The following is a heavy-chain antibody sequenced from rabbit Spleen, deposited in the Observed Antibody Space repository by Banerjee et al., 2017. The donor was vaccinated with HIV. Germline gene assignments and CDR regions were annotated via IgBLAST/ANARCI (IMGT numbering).Heavy chain of an antibody. CDR1: GFSFSSSYW. CDR3: ARNYGGDDVAGRLNL. J-gene: IGHJ6*01. D-gene: IGHD4-2*01. Sequence: QSLEESGGDLVKPGASLTLTCTASGFSFSSSYWICWVRQAPGKGLEWIACIYTSSSTSTYYATWAKGRFTISRTSSTTVTLQMTSLTAADTATYFCARNYGGDDVAGRLNLWGPGTLVTVS. CDR2: IYTSSSTST. V-gene: IGHV1S40*01.